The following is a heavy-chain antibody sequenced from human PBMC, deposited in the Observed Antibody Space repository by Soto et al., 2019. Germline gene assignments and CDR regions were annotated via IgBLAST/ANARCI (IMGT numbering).Heavy chain of an antibody. V-gene: IGHV4-59*08. CDR1: GDSISSYY. CDR3: AASCVGCGGFNYYGMDV. J-gene: IGHJ6*02. CDR2: IYHSGSS. D-gene: IGHD2-21*01. Sequence: SETLSLTCTVSGDSISSYYWSWIRQPPGKGLEWIGYIYHSGSSNYNPSLKGRVTILLDTSKNQLSLKLSSVTAADTAVYYCAASCVGCGGFNYYGMDVWGQGTTVTVSS.